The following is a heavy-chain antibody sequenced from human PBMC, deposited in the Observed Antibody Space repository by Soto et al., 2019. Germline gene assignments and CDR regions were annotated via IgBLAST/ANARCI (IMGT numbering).Heavy chain of an antibody. J-gene: IGHJ4*02. Sequence: SETLSLTCTVSGDSFSSSTYYWGWLRPPPGKGLEWIGYISYSGGTNYNPSLESRVTISVDTSKNQFSLKVNSVTAADTAVYYCARHYPIGNNWNYFDYWGQGTLVTVSS. CDR1: GDSFSSSTYY. CDR2: ISYSGGT. D-gene: IGHD1-1*01. V-gene: IGHV4-61*01. CDR3: ARHYPIGNNWNYFDY.